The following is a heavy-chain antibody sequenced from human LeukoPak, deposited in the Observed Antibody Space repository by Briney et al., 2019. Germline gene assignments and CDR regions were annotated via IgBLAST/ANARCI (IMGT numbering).Heavy chain of an antibody. V-gene: IGHV3-53*01. CDR3: ARVLSGRGSLYSYYYYMDV. Sequence: GGSLRLSCAASGFTVSSNYMSWVRQAPGKGLEWVSVIYSGGRTYYGDSVKGRFTFSRDNSKNTLYPQMNSLRAEDTAVYYCARVLSGRGSLYSYYYYMDVWGKGTTVTISS. D-gene: IGHD3-10*01. J-gene: IGHJ6*03. CDR2: IYSGGRT. CDR1: GFTVSSNY.